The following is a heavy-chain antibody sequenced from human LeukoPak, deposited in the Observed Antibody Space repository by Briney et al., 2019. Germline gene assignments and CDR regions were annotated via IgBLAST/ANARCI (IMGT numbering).Heavy chain of an antibody. CDR2: ISWNSGSI. CDR1: GFTFDDYA. V-gene: IGHV3-9*01. J-gene: IGHJ5*02. CDR3: AKAPRPSIAAATWFDP. Sequence: PGRSLRLSCAASGFTFDDYAMHWVRQAPGKGLEWVSGISWNSGSIGYADSVKGRFTISRDNAKNSLYLQMNSLRAEDTALYYCAKAPRPSIAAATWFDPWGQGTLVTVSS. D-gene: IGHD6-13*01.